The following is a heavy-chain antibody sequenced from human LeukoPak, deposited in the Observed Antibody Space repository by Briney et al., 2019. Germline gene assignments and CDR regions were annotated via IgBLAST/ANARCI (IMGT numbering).Heavy chain of an antibody. J-gene: IGHJ4*02. V-gene: IGHV3-23*01. D-gene: IGHD2-21*01. CDR1: GFTFSNYA. CDR2: VSGTGGTT. Sequence: GGSLRLSCAASGFTFSNYAMAWVRQAPGKGLEWFSSVSGTGGTTYHADSVKGRLTISRDNSNNTLYLQMNSLRAEDTAVYYCVKDVLSVAVGSTHDYWGPGTLVTVSS. CDR3: VKDVLSVAVGSTHDY.